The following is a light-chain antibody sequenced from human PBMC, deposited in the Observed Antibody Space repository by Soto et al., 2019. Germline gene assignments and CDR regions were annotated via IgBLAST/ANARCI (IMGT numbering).Light chain of an antibody. Sequence: EIVLTQSPATLSLSPGDRATLSCRASQSVSSYLAWYQQKPGQAPRLLIYDASNRAAGIPARFSGSGSGTDFTLTIPSIDPEDFAIYYCKQRSNGPSTFGGGTKVEI. V-gene: IGKV3-11*01. CDR1: QSVSSY. CDR2: DAS. J-gene: IGKJ4*01. CDR3: KQRSNGPST.